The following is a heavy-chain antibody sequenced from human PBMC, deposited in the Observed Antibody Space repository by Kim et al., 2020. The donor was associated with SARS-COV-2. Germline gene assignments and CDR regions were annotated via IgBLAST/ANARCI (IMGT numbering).Heavy chain of an antibody. V-gene: IGHV1-46*01. CDR3: ARDPGGTKLREVMTSNYYYYGMDV. J-gene: IGHJ6*02. CDR1: GYTFTSYY. Sequence: ASVKVSCKASGYTFTSYYMHWVRQAPGQGLEWMGIINPSGGSTSYAQKFQGRVTMTRDTSTSTVYMELSSLRSEDTAVYYCARDPGGTKLREVMTSNYYYYGMDVWGQGTTVTVSS. CDR2: INPSGGST. D-gene: IGHD1-1*01.